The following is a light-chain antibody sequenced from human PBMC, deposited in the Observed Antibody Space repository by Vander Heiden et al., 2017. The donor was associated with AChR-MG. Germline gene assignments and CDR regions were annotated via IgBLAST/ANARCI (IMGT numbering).Light chain of an antibody. V-gene: IGLV2-23*01. CDR3: SSYASSSIE. J-gene: IGLJ2*01. Sequence: QSALTQPASVSGSPGQSITISCTGTSNDIGNYNLFSWYQQHPGKAPKLIIYEGRKRPSGISNRFSGSKSGNTASLTIAGLQAEDGADYYCSSYASSSIEFGGGTKVTVL. CDR2: EGR. CDR1: SNDIGNYNL.